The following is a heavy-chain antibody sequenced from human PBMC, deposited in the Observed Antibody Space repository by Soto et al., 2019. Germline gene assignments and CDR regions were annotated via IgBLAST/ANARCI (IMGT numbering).Heavy chain of an antibody. CDR1: GGSFSGYY. CDR3: ARGDHYYGSLGYYP. J-gene: IGHJ5*02. Sequence: LSDTLSLTCAVYGGSFSGYYWSWIRQPPGKGLEWIGEIDHSGSTNYNPSLKSRVTISVDTSKNQFSLKLSSVTAADTAVYYCARGDHYYGSLGYYPWGQGTLVTVSS. D-gene: IGHD3-22*01. CDR2: IDHSGST. V-gene: IGHV4-34*01.